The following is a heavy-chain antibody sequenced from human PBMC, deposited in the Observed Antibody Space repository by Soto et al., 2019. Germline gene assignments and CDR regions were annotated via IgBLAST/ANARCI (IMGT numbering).Heavy chain of an antibody. CDR1: GFTFSRYA. D-gene: IGHD2-8*01. Sequence: PGGSLRLSCAACGFTFSRYAMHWVRQAPGEGLEWVAVISRDGSSKYYGDSVKGRFTVSRDNSNNTLYLSMTSLRPDDTAVFYCARSRNGAVPDSINFWGQGTLVTVSS. CDR3: ARSRNGAVPDSINF. J-gene: IGHJ4*02. CDR2: ISRDGSSK. V-gene: IGHV3-30-3*01.